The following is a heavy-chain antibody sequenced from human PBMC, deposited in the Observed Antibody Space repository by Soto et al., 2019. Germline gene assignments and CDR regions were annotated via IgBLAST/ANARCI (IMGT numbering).Heavy chain of an antibody. V-gene: IGHV3-15*07. CDR3: TTDLWEPLRGDS. Sequence: GGSLRLSCAASGFTFSNAWMNWVRQAPGKGLEWVGRIKSKNDGGTTDYAAPVKGRFTNSRDDSKNTMYLQRNSLKTGDTAVYYCTTDLWEPLRGDSWGQGTLVTVSS. J-gene: IGHJ4*02. D-gene: IGHD1-26*01. CDR1: GFTFSNAW. CDR2: IKSKNDGGTT.